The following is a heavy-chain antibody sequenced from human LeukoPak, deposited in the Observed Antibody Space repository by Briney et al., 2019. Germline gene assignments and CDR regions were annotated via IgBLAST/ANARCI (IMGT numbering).Heavy chain of an antibody. D-gene: IGHD1-1*01. V-gene: IGHV4-34*01. CDR2: INHSGST. CDR3: ARGRITKYNWFDP. CDR1: GGSFSGYY. J-gene: IGHJ5*02. Sequence: SETLSLTCAAYGGSFSGYYWSWIRQPPGKGLEWIGEINHSGSTNYNPSLKSRVTISVDTSKNQFSLKLSSVTAADTAVYYCARGRITKYNWFDPWGQGTLVTVSS.